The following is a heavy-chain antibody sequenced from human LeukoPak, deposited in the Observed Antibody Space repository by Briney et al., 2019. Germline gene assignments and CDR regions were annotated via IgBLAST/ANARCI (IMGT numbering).Heavy chain of an antibody. CDR1: GGTFSSYA. Sequence: SVKVSCKASGGTFSSYAISWVRQAPGQGLEWMGRIIPIFGIANYAQKFQGRVTITADKSTSTAYMELSSLRSEDTAVYYCASTDSNGYYKERFDYWGQGTLVTVSS. CDR3: ASTDSNGYYKERFDY. J-gene: IGHJ4*02. V-gene: IGHV1-69*04. D-gene: IGHD3-22*01. CDR2: IIPIFGIA.